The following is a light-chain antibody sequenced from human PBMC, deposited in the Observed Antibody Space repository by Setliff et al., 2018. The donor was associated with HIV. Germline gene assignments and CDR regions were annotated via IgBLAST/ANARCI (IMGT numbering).Light chain of an antibody. CDR2: DAS. Sequence: EIVMTQSPATLSVSPGERATLSCRASQSVSNHLAWYQQKPGQAPRLLISDASTRAAAFPDRFRGSGSGTEFTLTISSLQSEDSAVYYCHQYHASPPWTFGQGTKVDIK. V-gene: IGKV3-15*01. CDR3: HQYHASPPWT. J-gene: IGKJ1*01. CDR1: QSVSNH.